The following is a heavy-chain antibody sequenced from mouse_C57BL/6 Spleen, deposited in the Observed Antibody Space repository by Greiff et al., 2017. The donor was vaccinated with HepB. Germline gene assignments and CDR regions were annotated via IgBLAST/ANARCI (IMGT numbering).Heavy chain of an antibody. CDR1: GFSLTSYA. CDR2: IWTGGGT. CDR3: ARLSYGTPYYAMDY. Sequence: VKLMESGPGLVAPSQSLSITCTVSGFSLTSYAISWVRQPPGKGLEWLGVIWTGGGTNYNSALKSRLSISKDNSKSQVFLKMNSLQTDDTARYYCARLSYGTPYYAMDYWGQGTSVTVSS. V-gene: IGHV2-9-1*01. J-gene: IGHJ4*01. D-gene: IGHD1-1*01.